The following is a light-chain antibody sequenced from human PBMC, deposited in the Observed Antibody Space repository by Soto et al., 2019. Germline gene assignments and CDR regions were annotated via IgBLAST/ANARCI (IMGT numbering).Light chain of an antibody. CDR1: QSVSSSY. CDR2: GAS. V-gene: IGKV3-20*01. J-gene: IGKJ3*01. Sequence: EIVLTQSPGTLSLSPGERATLSCRASQSVSSSYLAWYQQKPGQAPRLLLYGASSRATVIPDRFSGSGSGTDFTLNISRLQPEDFAVYYCQQYGSSSGFTFGPGTKVDIK. CDR3: QQYGSSSGFT.